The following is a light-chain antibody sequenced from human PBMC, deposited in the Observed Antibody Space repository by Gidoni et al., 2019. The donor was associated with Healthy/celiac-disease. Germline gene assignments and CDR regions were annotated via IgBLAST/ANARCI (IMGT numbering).Light chain of an antibody. Sequence: DIQMTQSPSSLSASVVDRVTITCRASQSISSYLNWYQQKPGKAPKRLIYAASSLQSGVPSRLSGSGSGTDFTLTISSLQPEDFATYYCQQSYSTPRTFGQGTKVEIK. CDR2: AAS. CDR3: QQSYSTPRT. J-gene: IGKJ1*01. V-gene: IGKV1-39*01. CDR1: QSISSY.